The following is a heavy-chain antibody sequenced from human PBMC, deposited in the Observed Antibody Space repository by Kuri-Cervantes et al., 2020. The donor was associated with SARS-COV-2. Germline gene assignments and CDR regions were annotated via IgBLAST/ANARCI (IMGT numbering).Heavy chain of an antibody. CDR1: GFTFISYA. Sequence: GESLKISCAASGFTFISYAMHWVRQAPGKGLEWVAVISYDGSNKYFAESVKGRFTISRDNSKNTLYLQMSSLRAEDTAMYYCARARIGVHDSWGQGTLVPVSS. CDR3: ARARIGVHDS. J-gene: IGHJ4*02. V-gene: IGHV3-30-3*01. D-gene: IGHD2-15*01. CDR2: ISYDGSNK.